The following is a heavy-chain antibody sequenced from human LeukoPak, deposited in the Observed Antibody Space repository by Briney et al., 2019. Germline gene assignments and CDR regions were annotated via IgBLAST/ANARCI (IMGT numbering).Heavy chain of an antibody. D-gene: IGHD2-2*01. J-gene: IGHJ1*01. CDR2: ISVNNGGT. V-gene: IGHV1-18*01. Sequence: ASVKVSCKASGYTFTTYSLAWVRQAPGQSLEWMGWISVNNGGTNYAQSFQDRVTLTRDTSTDTAYLELRSLRSDDTAIIYCATATQPRGYFLHWGQGTLVTVSS. CDR1: GYTFTTYS. CDR3: ATATQPRGYFLH.